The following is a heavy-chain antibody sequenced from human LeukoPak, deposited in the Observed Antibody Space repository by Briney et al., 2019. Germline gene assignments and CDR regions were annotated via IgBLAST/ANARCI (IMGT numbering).Heavy chain of an antibody. D-gene: IGHD2-2*01. Sequence: SETLSLTCAVSGGSISSSNWWGWVRQPPGKGLEWIGEIYHSGSTNYNPSLKSRVTISLDKSKNQFSLKLSSVTAADTAVYYCARSVQYQLPTMGYWGQGTLVTVSS. J-gene: IGHJ4*02. CDR1: GGSISSSNW. CDR3: ARSVQYQLPTMGY. CDR2: IYHSGST. V-gene: IGHV4-4*02.